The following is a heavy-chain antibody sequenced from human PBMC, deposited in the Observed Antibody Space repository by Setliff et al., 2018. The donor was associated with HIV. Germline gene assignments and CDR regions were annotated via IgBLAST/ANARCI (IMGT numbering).Heavy chain of an antibody. CDR2: IYHSGTT. D-gene: IGHD3-16*01. V-gene: IGHV4-38-2*02. Sequence: SETLSLTCGVSGYSISSGSYWGCIRQSPGKKLEWIGSIYHSGTTYYNPSLKSRVTISVDTSKNQFSLKLTSVTAADTAVYYCARDMMRWLVMVPGATRGYFDAWGQGALVTVSS. CDR1: GYSISSGSY. CDR3: ARDMMRWLVMVPGATRGYFDA. J-gene: IGHJ4*02.